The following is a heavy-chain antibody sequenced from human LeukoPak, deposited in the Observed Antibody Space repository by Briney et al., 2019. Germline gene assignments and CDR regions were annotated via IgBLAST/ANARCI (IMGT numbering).Heavy chain of an antibody. CDR3: AKGGLWGYGSGSYTIDY. J-gene: IGHJ4*02. CDR1: GFTFDDYG. D-gene: IGHD3-10*01. CDR2: ISGSGGST. Sequence: GGSLRLSCAASGFTFDDYGMSWVRQAPGKGLEWVSAISGSGGSTYYADSVKGRFTISRDNSKNTLYLQMNSLRAEDTAVYYCAKGGLWGYGSGSYTIDYWGQGALVTVSS. V-gene: IGHV3-23*01.